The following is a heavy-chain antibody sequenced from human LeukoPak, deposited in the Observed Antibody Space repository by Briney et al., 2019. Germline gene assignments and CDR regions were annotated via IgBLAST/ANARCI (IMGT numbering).Heavy chain of an antibody. J-gene: IGHJ5*02. CDR2: IYYSGST. CDR1: GGSISSYY. Sequence: SETLSLTCTVSGGSISSYYWSWIRQPPGKGLEWIGYIYYSGSTNYNPSLKSRVTISLATSKNQFSLKLSSVTAADTAVYYCARDGLPVDYLRYCWFDPWGQGTLVTVSS. D-gene: IGHD2/OR15-2a*01. V-gene: IGHV4-59*01. CDR3: ARDGLPVDYLRYCWFDP.